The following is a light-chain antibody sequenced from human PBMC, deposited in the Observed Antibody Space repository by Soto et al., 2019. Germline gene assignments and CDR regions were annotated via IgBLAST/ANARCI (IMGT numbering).Light chain of an antibody. Sequence: QAVVTQSPSASASLGASVKLTCTLGSGHSSNAIAWHQQQPEKGPRYLMKINSDGSHSKGDGIPDRFSGSRSGAERYLTISSLQSEDEADYYCQTWDTGIQVFGGGTKLTVL. V-gene: IGLV4-69*02. J-gene: IGLJ3*02. CDR3: QTWDTGIQV. CDR1: SGHSSNA. CDR2: INSDGSH.